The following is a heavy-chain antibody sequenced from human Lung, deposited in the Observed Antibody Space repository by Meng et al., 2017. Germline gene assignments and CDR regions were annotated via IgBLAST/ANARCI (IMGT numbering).Heavy chain of an antibody. CDR1: GFTLSPYG. CDR3: ARGPTTMAHDFDY. V-gene: IGHV4-34*01. CDR2: INHSGST. D-gene: IGHD4-11*01. J-gene: IGHJ4*02. Sequence: ESLKISCVASGFTLSPYGIHWIRQPPGKGLEWIGEINHSGSTNYNPSLESRATISVDTSQNNLSLKLSSVTAADSAVYYCARGPTTMAHDFDYWGQGTLVTVSS.